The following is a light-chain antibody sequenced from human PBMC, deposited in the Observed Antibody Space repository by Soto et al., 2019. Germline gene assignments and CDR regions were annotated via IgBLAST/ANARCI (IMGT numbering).Light chain of an antibody. CDR1: STDIGSYNY. J-gene: IGLJ1*01. CDR2: DVS. CDR3: ISYAGSNNLYV. V-gene: IGLV2-14*03. Sequence: QSVLTQPASLSGSPGQSITISCTGTSTDIGSYNYVSWYQQHPGKAPKLMIFDVSYRPSGISDRFSGSKSGNTASLTVSGLQAEDEADYYCISYAGSNNLYVFGTGTKVTVL.